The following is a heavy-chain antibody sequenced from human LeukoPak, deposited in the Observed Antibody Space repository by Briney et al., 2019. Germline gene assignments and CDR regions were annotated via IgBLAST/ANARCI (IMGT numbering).Heavy chain of an antibody. V-gene: IGHV4-39*01. CDR1: GGSISSSSYY. J-gene: IGHJ4*02. CDR2: IHYSGST. D-gene: IGHD2-15*01. Sequence: SETLSLTCTVSGGSISSSSYYWGWIRQPPGKGLEWIGSIHYSGSTYYNPSLKSRVTISVDTAKNQFSLKLSSVTAADTAVYYCATSLPNPMYCSGGNCYPFDYWGQGTLVTVSS. CDR3: ATSLPNPMYCSGGNCYPFDY.